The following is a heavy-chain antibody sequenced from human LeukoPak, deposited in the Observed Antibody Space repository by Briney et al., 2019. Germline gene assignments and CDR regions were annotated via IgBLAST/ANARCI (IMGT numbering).Heavy chain of an antibody. D-gene: IGHD3-3*01. V-gene: IGHV4-4*07. CDR3: ARDNNGLYFGVRGFDI. Sequence: SETLSLTCSVSGGSMNTHYWNWIRQPAGKGLEWIGRIYTSGSTNHNPSLKCRVIMSLDTSKSQFSLSLGSVTAADTAVYYCARDNNGLYFGVRGFDIWGQGKMVIVSS. CDR1: GGSMNTHY. J-gene: IGHJ3*02. CDR2: IYTSGST.